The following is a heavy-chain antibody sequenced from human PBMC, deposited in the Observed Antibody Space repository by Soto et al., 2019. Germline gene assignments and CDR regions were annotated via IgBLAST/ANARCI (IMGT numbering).Heavy chain of an antibody. J-gene: IGHJ4*02. Sequence: QVQLVESGGGVVQPGRSLRLSCAASGFTFSSYAMHWVRQAPGKGLEWVAVISYDGSNKYYADSVKGRFTISRDNSKNTLYLQMNSLRAEDTAVYYCARESSGCPDYWGQGTLVTVSS. D-gene: IGHD6-19*01. CDR3: ARESSGCPDY. V-gene: IGHV3-30-3*01. CDR1: GFTFSSYA. CDR2: ISYDGSNK.